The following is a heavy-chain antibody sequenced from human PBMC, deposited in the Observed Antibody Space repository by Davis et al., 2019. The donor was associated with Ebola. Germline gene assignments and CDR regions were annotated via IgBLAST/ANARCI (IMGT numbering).Heavy chain of an antibody. V-gene: IGHV3-23*01. Sequence: GESLKISCAASGFTFSSYAMSWVRQAPGKGLEWVSAISGSGGSTYYADSVKGRFTISRDNSKNTLYLQMNSLRAEDTAVYYCAKHAPYCTGGVCYSGFDYWGQGTLVTVSS. CDR1: GFTFSSYA. CDR2: ISGSGGST. CDR3: AKHAPYCTGGVCYSGFDY. D-gene: IGHD2-8*02. J-gene: IGHJ4*02.